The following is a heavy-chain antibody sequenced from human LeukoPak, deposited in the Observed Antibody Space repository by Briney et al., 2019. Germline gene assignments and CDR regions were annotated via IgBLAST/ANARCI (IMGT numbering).Heavy chain of an antibody. CDR2: ISNNGGYT. J-gene: IGHJ5*02. Sequence: PGGSLRLSCAASGFTFSSSAMSWVRQAPGKGLEWVSAISNNGGYTYYADSVQGRFTISRDNSKNTLYLQMNSLRAEDTAVYYCARPGIAAAGPRSLGNWFDPWGQGTLVTVSS. CDR1: GFTFSSSA. V-gene: IGHV3-23*01. CDR3: ARPGIAAAGPRSLGNWFDP. D-gene: IGHD6-13*01.